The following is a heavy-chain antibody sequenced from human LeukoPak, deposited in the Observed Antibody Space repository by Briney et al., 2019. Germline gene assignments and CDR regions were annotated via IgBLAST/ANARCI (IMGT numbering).Heavy chain of an antibody. CDR3: ARGGWHTNRWNDDAFDI. J-gene: IGHJ3*02. Sequence: SVKVSCKASGGTFSSYAISWVRQAPGQGLEWMGGIIPIFGTANYAQKLQGRVTITTDESTSTAYMELSSLRSEDTAVYYCARGGWHTNRWNDDAFDIWGQGTMVTVSS. V-gene: IGHV1-69*05. CDR1: GGTFSSYA. D-gene: IGHD6-19*01. CDR2: IIPIFGTA.